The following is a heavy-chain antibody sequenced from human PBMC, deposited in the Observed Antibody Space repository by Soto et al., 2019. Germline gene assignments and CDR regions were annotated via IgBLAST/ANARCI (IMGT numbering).Heavy chain of an antibody. Sequence: QLHLQESGPGLVKPSETLSLTCTVSGDSIISNDYYWGWIRQPPGKGLEWIANMYYTGSTYNNPPLKSRVTISVDTSKNPFSLKLSSVTAADTAVYYCARRSVGATTGNYFDYWGQGILVTVSS. J-gene: IGHJ4*02. CDR1: GDSIISNDYY. CDR3: ARRSVGATTGNYFDY. V-gene: IGHV4-39*01. CDR2: MYYTGST. D-gene: IGHD1-26*01.